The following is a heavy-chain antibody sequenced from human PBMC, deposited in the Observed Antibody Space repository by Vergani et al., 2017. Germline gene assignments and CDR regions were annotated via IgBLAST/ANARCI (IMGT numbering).Heavy chain of an antibody. V-gene: IGHV1-46*03. Sequence: QVQLVQSGAEVKKPGASVKVSCKASGYTFTSYYMHWVRQAPGQGLEWMGIINPSGGSTSYAQKFQGRVTMTRDTSTSTVYMELSSLRSEDTAVYYCARGGAKVNGYHYYYFDYWGQGTLVTVSS. CDR1: GYTFTSYY. CDR3: ARGGAKVNGYHYYYFDY. CDR2: INPSGGST. J-gene: IGHJ4*02. D-gene: IGHD3-22*01.